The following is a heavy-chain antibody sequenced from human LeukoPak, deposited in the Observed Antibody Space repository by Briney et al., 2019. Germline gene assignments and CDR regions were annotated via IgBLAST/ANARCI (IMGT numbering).Heavy chain of an antibody. D-gene: IGHD1-1*01. J-gene: IGHJ4*02. Sequence: SETLSLTCTVSGGAINSGSYYWSWIRQSAGKGLEWIGEINHSGSTNYNPSLKSRVTISVDTSKNQFSLKLSSVTAADTAVYYCARFGIGTFDYWGQGTLVTVSS. CDR1: GGAINSGSYY. V-gene: IGHV4-61*10. CDR2: INHSGST. CDR3: ARFGIGTFDY.